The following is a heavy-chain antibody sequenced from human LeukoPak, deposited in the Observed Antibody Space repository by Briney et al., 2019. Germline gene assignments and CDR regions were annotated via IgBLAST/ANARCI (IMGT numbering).Heavy chain of an antibody. CDR2: INPNSGGT. CDR3: ARDLTRKYGSGSYYDY. D-gene: IGHD3-10*01. J-gene: IGHJ4*02. Sequence: ASVKVSCKASGYTFTGYYMHWVRQAPGQRLEWMGWINPNSGGTNYAQKFQGRVTMTRDTSISTAYMELSRLRSDDTAVYYCARDLTRKYGSGSYYDYWGQGTLVTVSS. V-gene: IGHV1-2*02. CDR1: GYTFTGYY.